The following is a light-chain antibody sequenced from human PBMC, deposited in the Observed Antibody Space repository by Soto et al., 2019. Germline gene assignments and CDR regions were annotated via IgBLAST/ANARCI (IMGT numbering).Light chain of an antibody. Sequence: QSALTQAPSASGAPGQRFTISCSGSSSNTGSNYVYWYQQLPGTAPELLVYRNNQRPSGVPDRFSGSKSGTSASLAITGLRSEDEADYYCAAWDDSLSGFVFGGGTKVTVL. V-gene: IGLV1-47*01. CDR3: AAWDDSLSGFV. J-gene: IGLJ1*01. CDR1: SSNTGSNY. CDR2: RNN.